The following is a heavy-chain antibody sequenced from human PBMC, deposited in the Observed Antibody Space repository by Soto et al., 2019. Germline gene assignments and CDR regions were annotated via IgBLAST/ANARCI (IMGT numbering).Heavy chain of an antibody. CDR3: ARAYTTMVRGVIRT. Sequence: SETLSLTCAVYGGSFSGYYWSWIRQPPGKGLNWIGEINHSGSTSYNPSLKSRVTISVDTSKNQFSLKLSSVTAAATAVYYCARAYTTMVRGVIRTWSQGTLVTVSS. J-gene: IGHJ4*02. V-gene: IGHV4-34*01. D-gene: IGHD3-10*01. CDR1: GGSFSGYY. CDR2: INHSGST.